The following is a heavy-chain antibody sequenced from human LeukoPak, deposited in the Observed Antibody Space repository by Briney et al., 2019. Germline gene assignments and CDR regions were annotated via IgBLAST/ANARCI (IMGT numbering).Heavy chain of an antibody. D-gene: IGHD3-10*01. Sequence: ASVTVSCTASGYPFSSYDINWVRQAPGQGLEWMGWMNPNSGNTGYAQKFQGRVTMTRDTSIDTAYMELSSLRSEDTAVYYCARGLSYYGSGSYYSDAFDIWGQGTMVTVSS. J-gene: IGHJ3*02. V-gene: IGHV1-8*01. CDR2: MNPNSGNT. CDR1: GYPFSSYD. CDR3: ARGLSYYGSGSYYSDAFDI.